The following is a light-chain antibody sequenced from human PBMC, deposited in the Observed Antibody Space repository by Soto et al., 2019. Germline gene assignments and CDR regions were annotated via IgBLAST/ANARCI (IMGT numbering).Light chain of an antibody. CDR3: AAWDDSLNGYV. Sequence: QSVLTQPRSVSGSPGQSVTISCTGTSSDVGTYTYVSWYQQHPGKAPKLIIYDVIKRPSGVPDRFSGSKSGTSASLAISGLQSEDEADYYCAAWDDSLNGYVFGTGTKVTVL. CDR2: DVI. J-gene: IGLJ1*01. V-gene: IGLV2-11*01. CDR1: SSDVGTYTY.